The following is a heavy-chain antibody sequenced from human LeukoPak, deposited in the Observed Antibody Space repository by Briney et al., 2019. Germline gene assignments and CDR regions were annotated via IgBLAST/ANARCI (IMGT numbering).Heavy chain of an antibody. CDR3: ARAPLLWFGELLSVGTHGDY. Sequence: GASVKVSCKASGYTFTSYGTSWVRQAPGQGLEWMGWISAYNGNTNYAQKLQGRVTMTTDTSTSTAYMELRSLRSDDTAVYYCARAPLLWFGELLSVGTHGDYWGQGTLVTVSS. D-gene: IGHD3-10*01. CDR1: GYTFTSYG. J-gene: IGHJ4*02. V-gene: IGHV1-18*04. CDR2: ISAYNGNT.